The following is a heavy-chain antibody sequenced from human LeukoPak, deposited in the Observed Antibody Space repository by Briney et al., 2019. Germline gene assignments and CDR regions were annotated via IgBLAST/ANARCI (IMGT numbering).Heavy chain of an antibody. Sequence: PGGSLRLSCAASGFSFSNYDMDWVRQAPGKGLEWVSTISDSGGRTYYADSVKGRFTVSRDNSKNTLYLQMNSLRADDTAVYYCAKEVTDTGGYYYHYWGQGTLVTVSS. CDR3: AKEVTDTGGYYYHY. D-gene: IGHD3-22*01. CDR1: GFSFSNYD. CDR2: ISDSGGRT. J-gene: IGHJ4*02. V-gene: IGHV3-23*01.